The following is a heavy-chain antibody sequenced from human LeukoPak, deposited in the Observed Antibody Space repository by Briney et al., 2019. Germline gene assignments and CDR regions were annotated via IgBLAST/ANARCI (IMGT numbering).Heavy chain of an antibody. V-gene: IGHV3-74*01. CDR1: AFPFNTYL. Sequence: GSLRPPFATSAFPFNTYLMQWVRQVPGRGLEWVSRINGDESSTNYADSVKGRFTISRDNAKDTLYLHMNSLTAEDTAVYYCARGAKWAYYFDYWGQGTLVTVSS. D-gene: IGHD1-26*01. CDR2: INGDESST. J-gene: IGHJ4*02. CDR3: ARGAKWAYYFDY.